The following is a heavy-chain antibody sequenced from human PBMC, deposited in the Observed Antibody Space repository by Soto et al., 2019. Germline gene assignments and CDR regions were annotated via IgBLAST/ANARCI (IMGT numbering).Heavy chain of an antibody. J-gene: IGHJ4*02. V-gene: IGHV3-15*01. Sequence: PGGSLRLSCAASGFNFSEAWMNWIRQAPGKGPELVGRIKSKRDAVVRDYGAPVKGRFTMSRDDSKNTVYLEMNSLRNEDTAVYFCTTGSQYIFCRGGSCYFDFWGRGTLVTVSS. D-gene: IGHD2-15*01. CDR2: IKSKRDAVVR. CDR1: GFNFSEAW. CDR3: TTGSQYIFCRGGSCYFDF.